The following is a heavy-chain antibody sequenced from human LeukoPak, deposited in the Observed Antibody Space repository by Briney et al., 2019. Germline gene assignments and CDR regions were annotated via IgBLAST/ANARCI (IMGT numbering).Heavy chain of an antibody. CDR1: GFTFGSYG. CDR3: AKSYQGRDYGGNSDAFDI. V-gene: IGHV3-30*02. D-gene: IGHD4-23*01. J-gene: IGHJ3*02. Sequence: GGSLRLSCAASGFTFGSYGMHWVRQAPGKGLEWVAFIRYDGSNKYYADSVKGRFTISRDNSKNTLYLQMNSLRAEDTAVYYCAKSYQGRDYGGNSDAFDIWGQGTMVTVSS. CDR2: IRYDGSNK.